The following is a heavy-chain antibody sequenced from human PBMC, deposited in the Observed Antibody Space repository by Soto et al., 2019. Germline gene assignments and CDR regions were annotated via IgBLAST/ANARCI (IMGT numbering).Heavy chain of an antibody. CDR3: ARQQPLFYGLDV. D-gene: IGHD6-13*01. CDR2: VSYDGSKK. CDR1: GFAFSNHA. Sequence: QVQLVESGGGVVHPGVSLKVSCTASGFAFSNHAMLWVRQAPGKGLEWVTQVSYDGSKKDYADSVKGRFTTSRDNSKNTLYLQMNNLRAEDTAVYFCARQQPLFYGLDVWGQGTTVTVSS. J-gene: IGHJ6*02. V-gene: IGHV3-30-3*01.